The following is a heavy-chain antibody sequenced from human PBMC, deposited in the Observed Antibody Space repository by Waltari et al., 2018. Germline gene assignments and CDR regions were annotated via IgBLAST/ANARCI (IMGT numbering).Heavy chain of an antibody. CDR1: GFTFSSYS. Sequence: EVQLVESGGGLVQPGGSLRLSCAASGFTFSSYSMNWVRQAPGKGMEWVSYISSSSTIYYADSVKGRFTISRDNAKNSLYLQMNSLRAEDTAVYYCARDSDHVLRFLEWLILGAFDIWGQGTMVTVSS. J-gene: IGHJ3*02. CDR3: ARDSDHVLRFLEWLILGAFDI. CDR2: ISSSSTI. V-gene: IGHV3-48*04. D-gene: IGHD3-3*01.